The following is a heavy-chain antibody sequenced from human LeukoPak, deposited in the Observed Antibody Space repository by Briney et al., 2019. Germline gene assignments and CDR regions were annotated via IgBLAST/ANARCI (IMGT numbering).Heavy chain of an antibody. CDR3: ARDRVAAADLDY. CDR2: ISYEGSNN. V-gene: IGHV3-30*04. CDR1: GFTFSSFA. Sequence: GGSLRLSCAASGFTFSSFAMHWVRQAPGKGLEWVAVISYEGSNNYYADSVKGRFTVSRDNSKNTLYPQMDSLRTEDTAVYYCARDRVAAADLDYWGQGTPVTVSS. J-gene: IGHJ4*02. D-gene: IGHD6-13*01.